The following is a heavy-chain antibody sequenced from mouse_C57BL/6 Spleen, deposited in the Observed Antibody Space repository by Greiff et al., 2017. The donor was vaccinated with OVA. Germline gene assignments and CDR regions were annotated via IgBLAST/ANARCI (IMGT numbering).Heavy chain of an antibody. CDR2: IYPRSGNT. J-gene: IGHJ1*03. D-gene: IGHD1-1*01. CDR3: ASAGTTVVAPWYFDV. Sequence: QVQLQQSGAELARPGASVKLSCKASGYTFTSYGISWVKQRTGQGLEWIGEIYPRSGNTYYNEKFKGKATLTADKSSSTAYMELRSLTSEDSAVYFCASAGTTVVAPWYFDVWGTGTTVTVSS. CDR1: GYTFTSYG. V-gene: IGHV1-81*01.